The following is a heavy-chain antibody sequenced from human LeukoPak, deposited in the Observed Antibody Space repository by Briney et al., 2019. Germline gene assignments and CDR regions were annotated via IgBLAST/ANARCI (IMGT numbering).Heavy chain of an antibody. V-gene: IGHV3-53*01. D-gene: IGHD6-13*01. J-gene: IGHJ3*02. CDR1: GFTVSSNY. CDR3: ARDRVIAAAGNGAFDI. CDR2: IYSGGST. Sequence: GGSLRPSCAASGFTVSSNYMSWVRQAPGKGLEWVSVIYSGGSTYYADSVKGRFTISRDNSKNTLYLQMNSLRAEDTAVYYCARDRVIAAAGNGAFDIWGQGTMVTVSS.